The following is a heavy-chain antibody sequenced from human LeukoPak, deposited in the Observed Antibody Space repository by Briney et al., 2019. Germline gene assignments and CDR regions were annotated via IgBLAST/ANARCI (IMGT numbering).Heavy chain of an antibody. CDR2: INPNSGGT. CDR3: ARDRDDSSGYYRETLFDY. CDR1: GYTFTGYY. D-gene: IGHD3-22*01. V-gene: IGHV1-2*02. Sequence: VSVKVSCEASGYTFTGYYMHWVRQAPGQGLEWMGWINPNSGGTNYAQKFQGRVTMTRDTSISTAYMELSRLRSDDTAVYYCARDRDDSSGYYRETLFDYWGQGTLVTVSS. J-gene: IGHJ4*02.